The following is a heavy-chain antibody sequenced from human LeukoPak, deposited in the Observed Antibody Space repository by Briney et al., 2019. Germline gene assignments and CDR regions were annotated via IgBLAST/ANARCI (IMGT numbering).Heavy chain of an antibody. J-gene: IGHJ3*02. CDR3: ARGVDSASPPLGTFEI. D-gene: IGHD1-26*01. Sequence: SVKVSCKASGGTFNNYAISWVRQAPGQGLEWVGGIIPIFTTANYAQKFQGRVTITADKSTNTAYMELRSLRSDDTAVYYCARGVDSASPPLGTFEIWGQGTMVTVSS. CDR2: IIPIFTTA. V-gene: IGHV1-69*06. CDR1: GGTFNNYA.